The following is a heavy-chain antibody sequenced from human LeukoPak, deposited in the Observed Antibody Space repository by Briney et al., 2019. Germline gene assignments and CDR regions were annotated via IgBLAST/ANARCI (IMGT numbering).Heavy chain of an antibody. V-gene: IGHV3-23*01. CDR3: ARGYGSYWFDY. D-gene: IGHD3-10*01. CDR1: GLTFSNYA. CDR2: ISTNGDRT. Sequence: PGGSLRLSCAASGLTFSNYAMTWVRQAPGKGLEWVSAISTNGDRTYYADSVKGRFTVSRDNFKNTLYLQMNSLRTEDTAIYYCARGYGSYWFDYWGQGTLVTVSS. J-gene: IGHJ4*02.